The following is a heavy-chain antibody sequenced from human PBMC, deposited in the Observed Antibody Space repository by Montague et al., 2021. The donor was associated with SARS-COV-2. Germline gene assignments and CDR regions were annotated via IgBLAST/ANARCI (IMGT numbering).Heavy chain of an antibody. Sequence: TLSLTCSTSGDSINRYRYFWTWIRQPAGKGLEWIVRIDTSGSANYNPSLKSRVTMSVDTSKNVFLLHLNSVTAADRAVYYCARGLKRGSGEFFYSWGQGTLVTVSA. CDR1: GDSINRYRYF. CDR3: ARGLKRGSGEFFYS. CDR2: IDTSGSA. V-gene: IGHV4-61*02. J-gene: IGHJ4*02. D-gene: IGHD3-10*01.